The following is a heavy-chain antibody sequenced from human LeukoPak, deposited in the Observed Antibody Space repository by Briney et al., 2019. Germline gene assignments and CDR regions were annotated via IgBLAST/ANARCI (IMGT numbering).Heavy chain of an antibody. CDR3: ARNLDV. V-gene: IGHV3-48*04. J-gene: IGHJ6*02. Sequence: GGSLRLSCAASGFSFGSYSMNWVRQAPGKGLEWISFVGIISDTVYYADSVKGRFTISRDNAQNSLYLQMDSLRAEDTAVYYCARNLDVWGQGTTVTVSS. CDR2: VGIISDTV. CDR1: GFSFGSYS.